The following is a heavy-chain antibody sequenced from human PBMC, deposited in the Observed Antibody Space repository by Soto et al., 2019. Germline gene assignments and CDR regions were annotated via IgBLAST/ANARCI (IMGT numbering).Heavy chain of an antibody. D-gene: IGHD1-1*01. CDR3: AGPGSQGRTTDYYYGMTS. Sequence: SETLSLTCTVSGGSISSSSYYWGWIRQPPGKGLEWIGSIYYSGSTYYNPSLKSQVTISVDTSKNQFSLRLSPVTAADTAVYYCAGPGSQGRTTDYYYGMTSGAKGPRSPSP. J-gene: IGHJ6*02. CDR2: IYYSGST. V-gene: IGHV4-39*01. CDR1: GGSISSSSYY.